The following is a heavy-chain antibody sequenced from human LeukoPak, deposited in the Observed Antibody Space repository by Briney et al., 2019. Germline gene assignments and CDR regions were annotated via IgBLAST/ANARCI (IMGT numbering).Heavy chain of an antibody. D-gene: IGHD3-9*01. Sequence: SETLSLTCTVSGGSISSYYWSWIRQPPRKGLEWIGYIYYSGSTNYNPSLKSRVTISVDTSKNQFSLKLSSVTAADTAVYYCARAFDWLLPNYWGQGTLVTVSS. CDR1: GGSISSYY. V-gene: IGHV4-59*01. CDR2: IYYSGST. CDR3: ARAFDWLLPNY. J-gene: IGHJ4*02.